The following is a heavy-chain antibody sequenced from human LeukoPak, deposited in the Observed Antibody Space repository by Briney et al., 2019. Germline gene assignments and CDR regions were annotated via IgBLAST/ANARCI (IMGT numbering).Heavy chain of an antibody. Sequence: ASVKVSCKASGYTFTRYAMHCVSQAPGQRLEWMGWINAGNGNTKYSQKFQGRVNITRDTSASTAYMELGSLRSEDTAVYYCARGEIAVAAYDYWGQGTLVTVSS. V-gene: IGHV1-3*01. D-gene: IGHD6-19*01. CDR3: ARGEIAVAAYDY. CDR2: INAGNGNT. J-gene: IGHJ4*02. CDR1: GYTFTRYA.